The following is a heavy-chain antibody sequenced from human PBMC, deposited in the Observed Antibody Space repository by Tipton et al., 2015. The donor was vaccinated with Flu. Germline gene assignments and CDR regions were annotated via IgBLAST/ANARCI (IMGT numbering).Heavy chain of an antibody. CDR1: GYTFSSYY. CDR2: INPSGGST. J-gene: IGHJ3*02. CDR3: ARGGHDYAFDI. V-gene: IGHV1-46*01. D-gene: IGHD2-21*02. Sequence: QSGAEVKKPGASVKVSCKASGYTFSSYYMYWVRQAPGQGLEWMGIINPSGGSTNYAQKFQGRVTMTRDTSTSTVYMELSSLRYEDTAVYYCARGGHDYAFDIWGQGTKVTVSS.